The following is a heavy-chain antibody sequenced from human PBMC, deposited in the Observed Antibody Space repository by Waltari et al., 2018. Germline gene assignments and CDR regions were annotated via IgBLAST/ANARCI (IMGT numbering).Heavy chain of an antibody. Sequence: QLXXSGGXLVKPGXSLRLSCAAXGFTFSSYSMNWVRQAPGKGLEWVSSITXSSNYXYYGDXVKGRXTVSRDNAKNXLYLQMNSLRAEDTAVYXCARDAAIXLVDIXAIGLGVNAFDXWGQGTXVTVSS. CDR1: GFTFSSYS. V-gene: IGHV3-21*01. D-gene: IGHD5-12*01. J-gene: IGHJ3*02. CDR2: ITXSSNYX. CDR3: ARDAAIXLVDIXAIGLGVNAFDX.